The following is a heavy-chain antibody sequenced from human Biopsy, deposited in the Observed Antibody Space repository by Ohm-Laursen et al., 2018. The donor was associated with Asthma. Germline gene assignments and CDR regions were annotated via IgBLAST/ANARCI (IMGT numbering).Heavy chain of an antibody. CDR2: ISFDGSNE. V-gene: IGHV3-30*18. CDR1: GFSFSNFG. CDR3: AKELFPGWELRRGPDS. Sequence: RLSCTASGFSFSNFGMHWVRQAPGKGLEWVAVISFDGSNEDYADSVKGRFTISRDNSKNTLFLEMNSLRPEDTAVYYCAKELFPGWELRRGPDSWGQGTLVTVSS. D-gene: IGHD1-26*01. J-gene: IGHJ4*02.